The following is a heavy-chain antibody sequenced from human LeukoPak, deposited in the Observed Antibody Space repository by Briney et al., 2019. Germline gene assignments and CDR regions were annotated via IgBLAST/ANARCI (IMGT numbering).Heavy chain of an antibody. V-gene: IGHV4-4*09. D-gene: IGHD3-22*01. CDR1: GVSISSFF. CDR2: VYSSGST. Sequence: SETLSLTCTASGVSISSFFWGWIRQPPGKGLEFIGYVYSSGSTTYNPSLHSRVTISLDKAKNQFSLRVTSVTAADTAVYFCARLYDPPYYDNSAYHFDYWGQGTLVTVSS. J-gene: IGHJ4*02. CDR3: ARLYDPPYYDNSAYHFDY.